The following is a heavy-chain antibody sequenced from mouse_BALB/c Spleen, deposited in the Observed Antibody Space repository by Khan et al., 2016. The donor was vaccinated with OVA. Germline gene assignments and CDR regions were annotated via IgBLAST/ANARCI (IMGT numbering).Heavy chain of an antibody. CDR1: GFSLTSYG. J-gene: IGHJ4*01. Sequence: VELVESGPGLVAPSQSLSITCTVSGFSLTSYGVSWVRQPPGKGLEWLGVIWGDGNTNFYSAIRSRLSTSKDNSMSQVLLKLTRLQTDDTATYYCAKDRGYYAVDYWGQGTSVTVSA. CDR2: IWGDGNT. CDR3: AKDRGYYAVDY. V-gene: IGHV2-3*01.